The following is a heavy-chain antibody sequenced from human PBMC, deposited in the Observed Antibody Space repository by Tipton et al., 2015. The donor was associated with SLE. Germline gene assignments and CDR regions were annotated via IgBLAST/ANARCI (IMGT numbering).Heavy chain of an antibody. J-gene: IGHJ4*02. D-gene: IGHD2-8*02. Sequence: SLRLSCAASGFTFTSYAMHWVRQVPGKGLEWVSSISWNSDNEYYADSVKGRFTVSRDNPKKSVYLQMNNLRPDDTGFYYCAKDKYCTGHSCYSGFDFWGQGTLVTVSS. CDR2: ISWNSDNE. CDR1: GFTFTSYA. CDR3: AKDKYCTGHSCYSGFDF. V-gene: IGHV3-9*01.